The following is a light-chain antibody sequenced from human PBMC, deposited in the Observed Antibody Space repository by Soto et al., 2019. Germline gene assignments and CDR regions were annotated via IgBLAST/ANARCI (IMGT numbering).Light chain of an antibody. CDR3: QQYGSSPYT. Sequence: EIVLTQSPGTLSLSPGERATLSCRASQNFGNTFLAWYQQKPGQAPRLLIYGASSRATGIPDRFSGSGSETDFTLTISRLEPEDFAVDYCQQYGSSPYTFGQGTKLEIK. CDR2: GAS. V-gene: IGKV3-20*01. CDR1: QNFGNTF. J-gene: IGKJ2*01.